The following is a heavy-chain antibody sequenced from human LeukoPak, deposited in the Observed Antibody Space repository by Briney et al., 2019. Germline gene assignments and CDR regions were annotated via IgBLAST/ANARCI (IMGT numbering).Heavy chain of an antibody. D-gene: IGHD2-15*01. Sequence: SSETLSLTCTVSGGSISSYYWSWIRQPPGKGLEWVGYIYYSGSTNYNPSLKSRVTISVDTSKNQFSLKLSSVTAADTAVYYCARLSCSGGSCYFSYYYYYYYMDVWGKGTTVTISS. CDR3: ARLSCSGGSCYFSYYYYYYYMDV. CDR1: GGSISSYY. J-gene: IGHJ6*03. CDR2: IYYSGST. V-gene: IGHV4-59*08.